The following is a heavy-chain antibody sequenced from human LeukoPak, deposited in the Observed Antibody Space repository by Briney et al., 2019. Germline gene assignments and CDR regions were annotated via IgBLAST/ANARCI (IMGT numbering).Heavy chain of an antibody. CDR3: AREWVVAVGPTNYLDY. Sequence: PGGSLRLSCVASGFNFDLYAMTWVRQAPGKGLEWVASISGSGDDTYYAASVRGRFTISRDSSQTKLQMNSLRAEDTAMYYCAREWVVAVGPTNYLDYWGRGALVTVSS. CDR1: GFNFDLYA. V-gene: IGHV3-23*01. D-gene: IGHD1-26*01. CDR2: ISGSGDDT. J-gene: IGHJ4*02.